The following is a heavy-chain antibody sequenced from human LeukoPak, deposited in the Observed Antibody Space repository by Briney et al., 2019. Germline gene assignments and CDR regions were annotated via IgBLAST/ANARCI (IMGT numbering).Heavy chain of an antibody. CDR1: GFTFSSYA. J-gene: IGHJ3*02. CDR3: AKDTTSDGDYAFAFDI. Sequence: PGGSLRLSCAASGFTFSSYAMSWVRQAPGKGLEWVSAISGSGGSTYYADSVKGRFTISRDNSENTLYLQMNSLRAEDTAVYYCAKDTTSDGDYAFAFDIWGQGTMVTVSS. CDR2: ISGSGGST. V-gene: IGHV3-23*01. D-gene: IGHD4-17*01.